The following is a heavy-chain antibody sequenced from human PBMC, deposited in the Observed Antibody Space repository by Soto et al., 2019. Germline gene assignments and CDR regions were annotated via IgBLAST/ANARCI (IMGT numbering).Heavy chain of an antibody. CDR3: ARDLGRYFDWSKPARSDY. V-gene: IGHV1-18*01. CDR1: GYTFTSYG. D-gene: IGHD3-9*01. J-gene: IGHJ4*02. CDR2: ISAYNGNT. Sequence: ASVKVSCKASGYTFTSYGISWVRQAPGQGLEWMGWISAYNGNTNYAQKLQGRVTMTTDTSTSTGYMELRSLRSDDTAVYYCARDLGRYFDWSKPARSDYWGQGTLVTVSS.